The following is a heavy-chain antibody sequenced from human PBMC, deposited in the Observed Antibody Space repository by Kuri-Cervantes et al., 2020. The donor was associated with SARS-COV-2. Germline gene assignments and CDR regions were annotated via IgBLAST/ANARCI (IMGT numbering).Heavy chain of an antibody. CDR3: ARGGGAAAGTGDY. CDR2: INPSGGST. J-gene: IGHJ4*02. D-gene: IGHD6-13*01. V-gene: IGHV1-46*01. CDR1: GYTFTSYY. Sequence: ASVKVSCKASGYTFTSYYMHWVRQAPGQGLEWMGIINPSGGSTSYAQKFQGRVTMTTDTSTSTAYMELRSLRSDDTAVYYCARGGGAAAGTGDYWGQGTLVTVSS.